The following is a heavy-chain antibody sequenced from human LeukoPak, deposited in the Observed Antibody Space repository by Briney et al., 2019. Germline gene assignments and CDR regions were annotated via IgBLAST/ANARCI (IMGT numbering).Heavy chain of an antibody. CDR2: INHSGST. Sequence: SETLSLTCAVYGGSFSGYYWSWIRQPPGKGLEWIGEINHSGSTNYNPSLKSRVTISVDTSKNQFSLKLSSVTAADTAVYYCASGDYGDPPLNYWGQGTLVTVSS. CDR3: ASGDYGDPPLNY. D-gene: IGHD4/OR15-4a*01. V-gene: IGHV4-34*01. J-gene: IGHJ4*02. CDR1: GGSFSGYY.